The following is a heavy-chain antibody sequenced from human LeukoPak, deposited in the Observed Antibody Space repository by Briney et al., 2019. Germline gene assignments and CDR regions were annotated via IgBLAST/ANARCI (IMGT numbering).Heavy chain of an antibody. D-gene: IGHD3-10*01. V-gene: IGHV3-23*01. J-gene: IGHJ4*02. CDR3: AKVTYGSGTYGAFDS. CDR2: ISGSGDST. CDR1: GFTISSYS. Sequence: GGSLRLSCAASGFTISSYSMNWVRQAPGKGLEWVSAISGSGDSTYYADSVKGRFTISRDNSKNTLYLQMNSLRAEDTAVYYCAKVTYGSGTYGAFDSWGQGTLVTVSS.